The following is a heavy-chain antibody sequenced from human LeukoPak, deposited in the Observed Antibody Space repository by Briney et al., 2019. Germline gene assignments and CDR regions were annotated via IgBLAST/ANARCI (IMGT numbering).Heavy chain of an antibody. D-gene: IGHD2-21*02. CDR1: GVSISRYY. Sequence: GGSLRLSCAASGVSISRYYLTWIRQPPGKGLDWVSVIYTGGSTNYGDSVKGRFTISRDNSKNTLYLQMNSLRADDTAIYYCAGGQSYCGADWYSDWGQGTLVTVSS. V-gene: IGHV3-66*01. CDR2: IYTGGST. CDR3: AGGQSYCGADWYSD. J-gene: IGHJ4*02.